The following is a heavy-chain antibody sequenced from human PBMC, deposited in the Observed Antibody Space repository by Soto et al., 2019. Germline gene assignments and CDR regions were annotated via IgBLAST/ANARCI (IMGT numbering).Heavy chain of an antibody. CDR1: GYTFSTSG. D-gene: IGHD2-15*01. V-gene: IGHV1-18*01. J-gene: IGHJ6*02. CDR3: ARAGAAPYYYSGMDV. Sequence: QVQLVQSGAEVRKPGASVKVSCKASGYTFSTSGMSWLRQAPGQGLEWMGWISTYNGDTNDAPKFQDRVTMTSDASTSTVYMELSSLRSDDTAVYYCARAGAAPYYYSGMDVWGQGTRVTVSS. CDR2: ISTYNGDT.